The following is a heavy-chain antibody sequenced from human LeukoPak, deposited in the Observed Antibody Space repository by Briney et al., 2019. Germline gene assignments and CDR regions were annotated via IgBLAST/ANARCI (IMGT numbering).Heavy chain of an antibody. J-gene: IGHJ4*02. D-gene: IGHD3-16*01. V-gene: IGHV3-66*01. CDR1: GFTVSSNY. Sequence: GGSLRLSCAASGFTVSSNYMSWVRQAPGKGLEWVSVIYSGGSTYYADSVKGRFTFSRDNAKNSLYLQMNSLRAEDTAVYYCVRAAENYGGRFDSWGQGTLVTVSS. CDR3: VRAAENYGGRFDS. CDR2: IYSGGST.